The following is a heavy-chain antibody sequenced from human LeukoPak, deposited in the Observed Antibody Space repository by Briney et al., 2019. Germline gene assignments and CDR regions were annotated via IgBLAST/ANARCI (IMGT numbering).Heavy chain of an antibody. CDR3: ARNAYGDYVFDY. D-gene: IGHD4-17*01. CDR1: GFTFSTYN. V-gene: IGHV3-48*01. Sequence: GGSLRLSCAASGFTFSTYNMNWVRQAPGKGLEWVSYISSSSSTIYYADYVQGRFTVSRDNAKNSLYLQMNSLRADDTAVYYCARNAYGDYVFDYWGQGPLVTVSS. CDR2: ISSSSSTI. J-gene: IGHJ4*02.